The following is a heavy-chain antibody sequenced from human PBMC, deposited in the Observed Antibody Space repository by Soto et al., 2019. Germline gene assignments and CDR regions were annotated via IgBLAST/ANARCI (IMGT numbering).Heavy chain of an antibody. J-gene: IGHJ6*02. CDR1: GYTFTSYG. V-gene: IGHV1-18*01. CDR3: ARGGGPDYYYGMDV. CDR2: ISPYNGNT. Sequence: QVQLVQSGAEVKKPGASVKVSCKASGYTFTSYGFSWLRQAPGQGLEWMGWISPYNGNTIYAQKLQGRVTMTTDTSTSTADMELRSLRSDDTAVYYCARGGGPDYYYGMDVWGQGTTVTVSS.